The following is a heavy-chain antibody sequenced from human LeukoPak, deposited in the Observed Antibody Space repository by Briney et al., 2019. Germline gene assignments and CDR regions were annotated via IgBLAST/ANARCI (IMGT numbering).Heavy chain of an antibody. D-gene: IGHD1-26*01. J-gene: IGHJ6*03. Sequence: ASVKVSRKASGGTFSSYAISWVRQAPGQGLEWMGGIIPIFGTANYAQKFQGRVTITTDESTSTAYMELSSLRSEDTAVYYCGSSGSYLLYYYYMDVWGKGTTVTVSS. CDR1: GGTFSSYA. CDR2: IIPIFGTA. V-gene: IGHV1-69*05. CDR3: GSSGSYLLYYYYMDV.